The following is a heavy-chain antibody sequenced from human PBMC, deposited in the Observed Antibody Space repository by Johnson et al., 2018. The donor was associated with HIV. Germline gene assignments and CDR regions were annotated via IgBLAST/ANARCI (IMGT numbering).Heavy chain of an antibody. CDR2: ISSDGSNK. J-gene: IGHJ3*02. CDR3: AREMATIRGYAFDI. CDR1: GFSFSSSD. Sequence: QVQVVESGGGVVRPGGSLRLSCAASGFSFSSSDMHWVRQAPGKGLQWVAVISSDGSNKYYADSVKGRFTISRDNSKNTLYLQMNSLRAEDTAVYYCAREMATIRGYAFDIWGQGTMVTVSS. V-gene: IGHV3-30-3*01. D-gene: IGHD5-24*01.